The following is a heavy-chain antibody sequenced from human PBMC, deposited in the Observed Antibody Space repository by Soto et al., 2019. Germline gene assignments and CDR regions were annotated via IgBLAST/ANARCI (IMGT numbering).Heavy chain of an antibody. CDR3: ARDKGRQQLGGNYYYILDV. CDR1: GGTFSTSA. V-gene: IGHV1-69*12. CDR2: IMPVFATP. D-gene: IGHD3-3*02. J-gene: IGHJ6*02. Sequence: QVQLMQSGAEVKKPGSSVKVSCKASGGTFSTSAISWVRQAPGEGLEWVGGIMPVFATPDYAQKFQGRVTISAAEPTPTASLALTSLTTDDTAVYYCARDKGRQQLGGNYYYILDVWGQGTAITVSS.